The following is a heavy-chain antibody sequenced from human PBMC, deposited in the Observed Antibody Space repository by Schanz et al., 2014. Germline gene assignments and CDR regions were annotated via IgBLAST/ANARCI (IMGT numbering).Heavy chain of an antibody. V-gene: IGHV3-30*02. D-gene: IGHD6-19*01. CDR2: IRFDASAK. J-gene: IGHJ4*02. Sequence: QVQLVESGGGVAQPGGSLRLSCAASGFSFSGYGMHWVRQAPGKGLEWVAYIRFDASAKYYRDSVEGRFTISRDNAKNTLSLQMHMQSTANKDLYYCVGIHVAVAEAFYWGQGALVIVS. CDR1: GFSFSGYG. CDR3: VGIHVAVAEAFY.